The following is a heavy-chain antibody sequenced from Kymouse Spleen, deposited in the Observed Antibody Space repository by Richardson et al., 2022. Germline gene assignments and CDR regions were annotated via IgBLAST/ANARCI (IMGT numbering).Heavy chain of an antibody. CDR3: ARQYYYGSGSPFDY. D-gene: IGHD3-10*01. CDR1: GFTFSSYG. J-gene: IGHJ4*02. CDR2: IWYDGSNK. Sequence: QVQLVESGGGVVQPGRSLRLSCAASGFTFSSYGMHWVRQAPGKGLEWVAVIWYDGSNKYYADSVKGRFTISRDNSKNTLYLQMNSLRAEDTAVYYCARQYYYGSGSPFDYWGQGTLVTVSS. V-gene: IGHV3-33*01.